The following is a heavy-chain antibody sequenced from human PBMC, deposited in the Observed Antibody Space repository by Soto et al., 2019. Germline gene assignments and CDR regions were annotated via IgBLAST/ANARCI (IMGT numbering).Heavy chain of an antibody. CDR1: GGSISSSDW. Sequence: QVQLQELGPGLVKPSGTLSLTCAVSGGSISSSDWWSWVRQPPGKGLEWIGEIYHSGSTNYNPSLKSLVTISVDKFKNQFSLKPSSVTAADTAVYYCARDPGDGDYEGYYYYGMDVWGQGTTVTVSS. CDR3: ARDPGDGDYEGYYYYGMDV. J-gene: IGHJ6*02. V-gene: IGHV4-4*02. D-gene: IGHD4-17*01. CDR2: IYHSGST.